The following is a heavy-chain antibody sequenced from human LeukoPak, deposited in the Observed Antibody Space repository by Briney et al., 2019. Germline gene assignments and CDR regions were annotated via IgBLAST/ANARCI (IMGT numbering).Heavy chain of an antibody. CDR2: TLSDGSFS. CDR1: GYSFRSYG. J-gene: IGHJ1*01. Sequence: GRSLSLSCADSGYSFRSYGMHMVRQAPGKGLEGVTYTLSDGSFSYYADSVKGRFNISKDNSKNTFYLHMNTLRPEDTAVYYCVKADAFPSNTYFQSWGQGTLVTVSS. CDR3: VKADAFPSNTYFQS. V-gene: IGHV3-30*18. D-gene: IGHD3-3*02.